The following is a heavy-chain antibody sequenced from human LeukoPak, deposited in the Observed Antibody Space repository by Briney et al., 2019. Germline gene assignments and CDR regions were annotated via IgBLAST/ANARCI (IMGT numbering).Heavy chain of an antibody. CDR2: ISHDGSKK. V-gene: IGHV3-30*03. Sequence: GGSVRLSCAASGFTFRSYGMHWVRQAPGKGLEWVADISHDGSKKYYADSVKGRFTISGDTATNTLYLQMNSLRSEDTAVYFCAIGVGYSWVQTLSHVAMDVWGKGTTVTVSS. CDR1: GFTFRSYG. D-gene: IGHD1-1*01. J-gene: IGHJ6*04. CDR3: AIGVGYSWVQTLSHVAMDV.